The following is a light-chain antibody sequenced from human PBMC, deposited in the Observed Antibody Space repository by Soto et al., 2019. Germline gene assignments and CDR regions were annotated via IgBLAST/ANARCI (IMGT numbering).Light chain of an antibody. J-gene: IGKJ5*01. Sequence: EIGLTQSPGTLSFSPGDRATLSCRASQSVSSSYLAWYQQKPGQAPRLFIYGASSRSAGIPDRFSGSGSGTDFTLTISRLEPEDFAVYYCQQYGGSPPITFGQGTRLENK. V-gene: IGKV3-20*01. CDR2: GAS. CDR1: QSVSSSY. CDR3: QQYGGSPPIT.